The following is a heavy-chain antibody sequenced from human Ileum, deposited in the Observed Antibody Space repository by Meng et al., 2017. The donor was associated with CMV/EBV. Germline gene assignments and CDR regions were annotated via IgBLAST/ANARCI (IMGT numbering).Heavy chain of an antibody. CDR3: VRQVVAASFDY. CDR1: GGSITSGNYY. D-gene: IGHD2-15*01. CDR2: IYYSGSP. V-gene: IGHV4-30-4*08. J-gene: IGHJ4*02. Sequence: GPPQDSGPGLVKPPQTLSLTCTVSGGSITSGNYYWSWIRQPPGRGLEWIGYIYYSGSPYYKPSLKSRVTISLDTSKNQFSLNLRSVTATDSAVYYCVRQVVAASFDYWGQGALVTVSS.